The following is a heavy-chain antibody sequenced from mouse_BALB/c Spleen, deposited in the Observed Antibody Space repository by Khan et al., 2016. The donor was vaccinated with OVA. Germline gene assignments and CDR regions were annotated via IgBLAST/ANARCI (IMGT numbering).Heavy chain of an antibody. D-gene: IGHD2-14*01. J-gene: IGHJ3*01. Sequence: QVQLQQSGTELVKPGASVKMSCKAFGFTFTTYPIEWMKQNHGKSLEWIGNFHPYNDDTKYNEKFKGKDILTVEKSSCTVYLELHRLTSDDSAVYYSTRRNKYDSAWFAYWGQGTLVTVSA. CDR1: GFTFTTYP. V-gene: IGHV1-47*01. CDR2: FHPYNDDT. CDR3: TRRNKYDSAWFAY.